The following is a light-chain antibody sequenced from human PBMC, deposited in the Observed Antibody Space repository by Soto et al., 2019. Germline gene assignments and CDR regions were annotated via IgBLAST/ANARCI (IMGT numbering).Light chain of an antibody. CDR1: QSVSTN. CDR3: QQYNKWPQT. V-gene: IGKV3-15*01. J-gene: IGKJ1*01. Sequence: EVVMTQSPVTLSVSPGERATLSCRASQSVSTNVAWYQQKPGQAPRLLIYATSTRATDIPARFSGSGSGTEFTLTISRLQSEDFAVYYCQQYNKWPQTFGQGTKVEIK. CDR2: ATS.